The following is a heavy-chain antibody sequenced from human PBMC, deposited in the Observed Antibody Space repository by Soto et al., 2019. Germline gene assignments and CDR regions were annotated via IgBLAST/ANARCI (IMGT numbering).Heavy chain of an antibody. J-gene: IGHJ4*02. V-gene: IGHV4-4*07. CDR1: GGSISSYH. CDR2: IYTSGNT. D-gene: IGHD1-7*01. CDR3: ARESGDNWDYEAY. Sequence: SETLSLTCTVSGGSISSYHWSWIRQSAGKGLEWIGRIYTSGNTHYNPSLKSRVTVSIDTSKNQFFLTVNSVTAADSAVYYCARESGDNWDYEAYWGQGTPVTVS.